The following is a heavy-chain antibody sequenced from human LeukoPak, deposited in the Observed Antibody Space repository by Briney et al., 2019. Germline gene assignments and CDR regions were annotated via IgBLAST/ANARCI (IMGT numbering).Heavy chain of an antibody. J-gene: IGHJ6*03. Sequence: GSLRLSCAASGFTFSGYSMNWVRQPPGKGLEWIGEINHSGSTNYNPSLKSRVTISVDTSKNQFSLKLSSVTAADTAVYYCARDGGVLYYYYYYYMDVWGKGTTVTVSS. D-gene: IGHD2-8*02. CDR3: ARDGGVLYYYYYYYMDV. CDR2: INHSGST. CDR1: GFTFSGYS. V-gene: IGHV4-34*01.